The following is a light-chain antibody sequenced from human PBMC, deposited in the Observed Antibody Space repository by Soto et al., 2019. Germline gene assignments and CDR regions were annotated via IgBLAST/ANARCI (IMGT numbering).Light chain of an antibody. Sequence: VMTQSPATLSVSPGDTATLSCRSSQNAHINLAWYQQKPGQAPTLLIYGVSARAPGVPARFSGTGSGTECTLTIRYLQSEDFGVYYCQQYETGPRTFGQGTKVAIQ. V-gene: IGKV3-15*01. CDR3: QQYETGPRT. CDR2: GVS. J-gene: IGKJ2*01. CDR1: QNAHIN.